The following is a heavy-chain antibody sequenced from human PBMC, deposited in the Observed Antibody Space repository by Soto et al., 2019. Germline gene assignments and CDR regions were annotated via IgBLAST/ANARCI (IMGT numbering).Heavy chain of an antibody. CDR2: IIPIFGTA. CDR1: GGTFSSYA. CDR3: ARGHHPPYYDFWSGYYFDY. Sequence: SVKVSCKASGGTFSSYAISWVRQAPGQGLEWMGGIIPIFGTANYAQKFQGRVTITADESTSTAYMELSSLRSEDTAVYYCARGHHPPYYDFWSGYYFDYWGQGTLVTVSS. J-gene: IGHJ4*02. D-gene: IGHD3-3*01. V-gene: IGHV1-69*13.